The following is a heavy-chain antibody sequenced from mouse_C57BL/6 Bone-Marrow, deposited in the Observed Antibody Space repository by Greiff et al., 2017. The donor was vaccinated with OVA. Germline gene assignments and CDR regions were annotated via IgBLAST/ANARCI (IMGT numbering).Heavy chain of an antibody. J-gene: IGHJ3*01. V-gene: IGHV3-6*01. CDR2: ISYDGSN. D-gene: IGHD2-3*01. Sequence: VQLKESGPGLVKPSQSLSLTCSVTCYSLTSGYYWNWIRQFPRNKLEWMGYISYDGSNNYNPSLKNRISITRDTSKNQFFLKLNAVTTEDTATYYCARDGYYRAYWGQGTLVTVSA. CDR1: CYSLTSGYY. CDR3: ARDGYYRAY.